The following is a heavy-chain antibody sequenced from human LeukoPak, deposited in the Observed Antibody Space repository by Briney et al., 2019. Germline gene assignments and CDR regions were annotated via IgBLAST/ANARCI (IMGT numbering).Heavy chain of an antibody. CDR3: ARGGGYYFDY. CDR2: TYHAGHI. D-gene: IGHD5-12*01. CDR1: GGSISSENW. Sequence: SETLPLTCGVFGGSISSENWWNWVRQPPGKGLEWIGETYHAGHINYNPSLKSRVTISMDKSKNQLYLKVTSVTAADTAVYYCARGGGYYFDYWGQGILVAVSS. V-gene: IGHV4-4*02. J-gene: IGHJ4*02.